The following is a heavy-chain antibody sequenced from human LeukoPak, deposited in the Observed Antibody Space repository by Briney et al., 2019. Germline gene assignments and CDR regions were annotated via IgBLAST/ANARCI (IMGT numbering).Heavy chain of an antibody. Sequence: GGSLRLSCAASGFTFSSYSMNWVRQAPGKGLEWMAFMRSDGSDEHYADSVKGRFTISRDNSHNTLYLQMNSLHSEDTAVYYCARDLALQLGASPFDYWGQGTLVTVSS. V-gene: IGHV3-30*02. CDR3: ARDLALQLGASPFDY. J-gene: IGHJ4*02. CDR2: MRSDGSDE. D-gene: IGHD1-26*01. CDR1: GFTFSSYS.